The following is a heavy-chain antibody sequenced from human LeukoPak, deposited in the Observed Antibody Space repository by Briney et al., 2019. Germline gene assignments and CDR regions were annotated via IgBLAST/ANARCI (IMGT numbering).Heavy chain of an antibody. CDR1: GFTFSSYG. Sequence: GRSLRLSCAASGFTFSSYGMHWVRQAPGKGLAWVAVIWYDGSNKYYADSVKGRFTISRDNSKNTLYLQMNSLRAEDTAVYYCARDLSYYGSGTDLDYWGQGTLSPSPQ. J-gene: IGHJ4*02. D-gene: IGHD3-10*01. CDR2: IWYDGSNK. CDR3: ARDLSYYGSGTDLDY. V-gene: IGHV3-33*01.